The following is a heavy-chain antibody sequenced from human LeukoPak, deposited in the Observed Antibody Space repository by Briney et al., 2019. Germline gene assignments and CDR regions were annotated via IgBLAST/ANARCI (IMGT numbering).Heavy chain of an antibody. D-gene: IGHD2-15*01. CDR3: ARVSAIVVVVAAILYFDY. V-gene: IGHV1-2*04. J-gene: IGHJ4*02. CDR2: INPNSGGT. Sequence: GASVTVSCTASGYTFTGYYMHWVRQAPGQGLEWMGWINPNSGGTNYAQKFQGWVTMTRDTSISTAYMELSRLRSDDTAVYYCARVSAIVVVVAAILYFDYWGQGTLVTVSS. CDR1: GYTFTGYY.